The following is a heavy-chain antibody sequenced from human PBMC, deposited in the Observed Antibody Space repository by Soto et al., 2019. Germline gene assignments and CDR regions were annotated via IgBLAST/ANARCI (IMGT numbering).Heavy chain of an antibody. V-gene: IGHV3-48*01. CDR1: GFTLSSYS. J-gene: IGHJ4*02. D-gene: IGHD2-15*01. CDR2: ISSSSSTI. Sequence: AGGALRLSCAASGFTLSSYSINWVRPAPGKGLEWVSYISSSSSTIYYADSVKGRFTISRDNAKNSLYLQMNSLRAEDTAVYYCAREMAALNYFDYWGQGTLVTVSS. CDR3: AREMAALNYFDY.